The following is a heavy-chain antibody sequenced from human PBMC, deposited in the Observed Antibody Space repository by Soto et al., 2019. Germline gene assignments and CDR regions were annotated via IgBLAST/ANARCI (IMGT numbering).Heavy chain of an antibody. V-gene: IGHV4-39*01. CDR1: GGSISRMSYS. D-gene: IGHD2-2*01. CDR3: AKLAGYCSGNSCHGDYAMDV. Sequence: PSETLSLTCSVSGGSISRMSYSWGCIRQPPGKGLEWIGTFYYSENTYYNPSLKSRVTISVDTSKNQFSLKLSSVTAADTAVYYCAKLAGYCSGNSCHGDYAMDVWGQGTTVTVSS. J-gene: IGHJ6*02. CDR2: FYYSENT.